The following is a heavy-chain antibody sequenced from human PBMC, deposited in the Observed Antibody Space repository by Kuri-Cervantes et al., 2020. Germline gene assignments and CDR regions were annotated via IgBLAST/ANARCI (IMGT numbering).Heavy chain of an antibody. J-gene: IGHJ6*02. Sequence: GSLRLSCTVSGGSISSGSYYWSWIRQPPGKGLEWIGEINHSGSTNYNPSLKSRVTISVDTSKNQFSLKLSSVTAADAAVYYCASSYDSSGYYYRHYYYGMDVWGQGTTVTVSS. CDR3: ASSYDSSGYYYRHYYYGMDV. CDR2: INHSGST. D-gene: IGHD3-22*01. CDR1: GGSISSGSYY. V-gene: IGHV4-39*07.